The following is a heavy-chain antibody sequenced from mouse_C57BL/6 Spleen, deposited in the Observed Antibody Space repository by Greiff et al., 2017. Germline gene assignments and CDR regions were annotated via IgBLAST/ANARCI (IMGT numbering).Heavy chain of an antibody. CDR2: INPSTGGT. V-gene: IGHV1-42*01. J-gene: IGHJ4*01. Sequence: EVQLQESGPELVKPGASVKISCKASGYSFTGYYMNWVKQSPEKSLEWIGEINPSTGGTTYNQKFKAKATLTVDKSSSTAYMQLKSLTSEDSAVYYCARDGYDDAMDYWGQGTSVTVSS. D-gene: IGHD2-2*01. CDR3: ARDGYDDAMDY. CDR1: GYSFTGYY.